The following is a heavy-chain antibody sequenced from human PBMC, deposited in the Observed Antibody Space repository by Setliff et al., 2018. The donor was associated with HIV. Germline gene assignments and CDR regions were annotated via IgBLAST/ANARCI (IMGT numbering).Heavy chain of an antibody. Sequence: PGGSLRLSCAASGFTFSSYTMNWVRQAPGKGLEWVSSISYSTGYIYYADSVKGRSTISRDNAKSSLYLQMNSLRAEDTAVYYCARGVAAAGTDYWGQGTLVTVSS. D-gene: IGHD6-13*01. V-gene: IGHV3-21*01. J-gene: IGHJ4*02. CDR1: GFTFSSYT. CDR3: ARGVAAAGTDY. CDR2: ISYSTGYI.